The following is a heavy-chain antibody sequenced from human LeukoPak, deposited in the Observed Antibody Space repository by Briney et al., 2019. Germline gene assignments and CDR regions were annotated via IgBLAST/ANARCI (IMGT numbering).Heavy chain of an antibody. Sequence: PGGSLRLSCAASGFTFSSYAMSWVRQAPGKGLEWVSAISGSGGSTYYADSVKGRFTISRDNSKNTLYLQMNSLRAEDTAVYYCAKVQCGSTSCYDWFDPWGQGTLVTVSS. CDR2: ISGSGGST. D-gene: IGHD2-2*01. CDR3: AKVQCGSTSCYDWFDP. CDR1: GFTFSSYA. J-gene: IGHJ5*02. V-gene: IGHV3-23*01.